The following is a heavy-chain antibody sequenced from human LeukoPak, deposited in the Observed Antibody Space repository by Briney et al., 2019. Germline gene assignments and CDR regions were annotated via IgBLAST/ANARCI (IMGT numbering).Heavy chain of an antibody. J-gene: IGHJ4*02. CDR3: ARKGVGGELGGFDY. CDR1: GLTFDDYG. CDR2: INWIGGST. Sequence: GGPRRLSCATLGLTFDDYGLSWVGQVPGKGLDWVAGINWIGGSTGYADSVKGRFTISRDNAKNSLYLQMNSLRAEDTALYHCARKGVGGELGGFDYWGQGTLVTVSS. V-gene: IGHV3-20*01. D-gene: IGHD3-16*01.